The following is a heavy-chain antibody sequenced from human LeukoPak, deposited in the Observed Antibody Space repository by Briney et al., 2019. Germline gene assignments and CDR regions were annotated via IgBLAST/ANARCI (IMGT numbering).Heavy chain of an antibody. CDR1: GFTFSSYW. CDR3: ARDMGDYVWGSYRDY. D-gene: IGHD3-16*02. J-gene: IGHJ4*02. V-gene: IGHV3-7*01. CDR2: IKQDGSEK. Sequence: GGSLRLSCAASGFTFSSYWMSWVRQAPGKGLEWVANIKQDGSEKYYVDSVKGRFTISRDNAKNSLYLQMNSLRAEDTAVYYCARDMGDYVWGSYRDYWGQGTLVTVSS.